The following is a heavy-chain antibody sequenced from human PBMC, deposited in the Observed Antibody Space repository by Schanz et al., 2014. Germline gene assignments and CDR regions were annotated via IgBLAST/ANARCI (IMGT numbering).Heavy chain of an antibody. CDR2: INPSGGSP. CDR3: ARDDRAYYYGMDV. D-gene: IGHD3-22*01. CDR1: GYTFTSDS. V-gene: IGHV1-46*01. J-gene: IGHJ6*02. Sequence: QVQLVQSGAEAKKPGASVKVSCKASGYTFTSDSMHWVRQAPGQGLEWMGMINPSGGSPTYAQKFQGRVTMTRDTSTSTVYMELSRVTYEDTAVYYCARDDRAYYYGMDVWGQGTTVTVSS.